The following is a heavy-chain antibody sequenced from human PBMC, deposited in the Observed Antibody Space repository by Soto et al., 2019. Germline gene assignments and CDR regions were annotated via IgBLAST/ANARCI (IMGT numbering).Heavy chain of an antibody. V-gene: IGHV4-59*01. CDR2: IHYSGTT. Sequence: SETLSLTCTVSGGSMRNYFWTWIRQPPGKGLEWIGYIHYSGTTSFFPSYNPSLRRRVTISEDTSKNQFSLKLLPVTTADTAVYFCAAGEASSRNLAPYVVDFWGQGTLVTVSS. D-gene: IGHD6-13*01. CDR3: AAGEASSRNLAPYVVDF. J-gene: IGHJ4*02. CDR1: GGSMRNYF.